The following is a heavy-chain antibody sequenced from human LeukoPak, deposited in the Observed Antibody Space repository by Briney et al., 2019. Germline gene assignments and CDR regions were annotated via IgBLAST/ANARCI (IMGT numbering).Heavy chain of an antibody. CDR2: INHSGST. CDR3: AREDYGEQNFDY. J-gene: IGHJ4*02. V-gene: IGHV4-34*01. Sequence: SETLSLTCAVYGGSFSGYYWSWIRQPPGKGLEWIGEINHSGSTNYNPSLKGRFTISVDTSKNQFSLKLSSVTAADTAVYYCAREDYGEQNFDYWGQGTLVTASS. D-gene: IGHD4-17*01. CDR1: GGSFSGYY.